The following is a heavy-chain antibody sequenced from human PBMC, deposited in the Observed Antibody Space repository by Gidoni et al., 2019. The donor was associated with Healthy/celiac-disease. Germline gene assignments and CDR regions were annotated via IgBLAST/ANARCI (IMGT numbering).Heavy chain of an antibody. CDR3: AKDSPPMVRGVNGMDV. J-gene: IGHJ6*02. CDR2: ISWDGGST. CDR1: GFTFDDYT. D-gene: IGHD3-10*01. Sequence: EVQLVESGGVVLQPGGPLRLSCAASGFTFDDYTMHWVRQAPGKGLEWVSLISWDGGSTYYADSVKGRFTISRDNSKNSLYLQMNSLRTEDTALYYCAKDSPPMVRGVNGMDVWGQGTTVTVSS. V-gene: IGHV3-43*01.